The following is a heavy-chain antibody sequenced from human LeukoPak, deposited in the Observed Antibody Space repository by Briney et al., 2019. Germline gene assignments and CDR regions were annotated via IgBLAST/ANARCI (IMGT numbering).Heavy chain of an antibody. J-gene: IGHJ4*02. V-gene: IGHV3-23*01. Sequence: GGSLRLSCAASGFTFSSYAMSWVRQAPGKGLEWVSAISGSGGSTYYADSVKGRFTISRDNSKNTLYLQMNSLRAEDTAVYYCAKETFGGVIVRQYYFGYWGQGTLVTVSS. D-gene: IGHD3-16*02. CDR3: AKETFGGVIVRQYYFGY. CDR1: GFTFSSYA. CDR2: ISGSGGST.